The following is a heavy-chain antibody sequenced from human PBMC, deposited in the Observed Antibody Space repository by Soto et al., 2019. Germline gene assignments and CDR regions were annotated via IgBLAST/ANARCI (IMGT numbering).Heavy chain of an antibody. J-gene: IGHJ5*02. Sequence: QVQLQESGPGLVKPSQTLSLTCNVSGGSFSSGAFYWSWIRQPPGKGLEWIGYIYNSGSTDYNPSLKSRLTISVDTSKNQFSLKLSSVTAADTAVYYCARGDYGDYVVSGWFDPWGQGTLVTVSS. V-gene: IGHV4-30-4*01. CDR3: ARGDYGDYVVSGWFDP. D-gene: IGHD4-17*01. CDR2: IYNSGST. CDR1: GGSFSSGAFY.